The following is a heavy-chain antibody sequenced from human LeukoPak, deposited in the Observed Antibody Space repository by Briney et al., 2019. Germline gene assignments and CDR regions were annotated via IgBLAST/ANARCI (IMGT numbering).Heavy chain of an antibody. D-gene: IGHD4-17*01. V-gene: IGHV3-11*04. CDR1: GFTFSDYY. Sequence: GGSLRLSCAASGFTFSDYYMSWIRQAPGKGLEWVSYISSSGSTIYYADSVKGRFTISMDNAKNSLYLQMNSLRAEDTAVYYCARLWTYGDCCYYYMDVWGKGTTVTVSS. CDR2: ISSSGSTI. J-gene: IGHJ6*03. CDR3: ARLWTYGDCCYYYMDV.